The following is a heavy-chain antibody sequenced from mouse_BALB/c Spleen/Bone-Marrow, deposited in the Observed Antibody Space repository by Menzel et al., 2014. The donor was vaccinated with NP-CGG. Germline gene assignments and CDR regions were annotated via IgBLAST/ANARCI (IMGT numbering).Heavy chain of an antibody. CDR3: VRAYGSSYAMDY. Sequence: EVQLVESGGGLVKPGGSLKLSCAASGFTFSSYAMSWVRQSPEKRLEWVAEISSGGNYTYYPDTVTGRFTISRDNAENILYLEMSSLRSDDTAMYYCVRAYGSSYAMDYWGQGTSVTVSS. CDR2: ISSGGNYT. J-gene: IGHJ4*01. D-gene: IGHD1-1*01. V-gene: IGHV5-9-4*01. CDR1: GFTFSSYA.